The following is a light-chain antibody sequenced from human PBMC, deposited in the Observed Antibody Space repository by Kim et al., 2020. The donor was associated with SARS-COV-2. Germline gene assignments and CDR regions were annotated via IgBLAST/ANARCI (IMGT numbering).Light chain of an antibody. Sequence: QSALSQPASVSGSPGQSITISCTGTDSDIGAYNYVSWYQQHPDKAPKLLIYDVSKRPSGVSARFSAFKSGNTASLIISGLLPEDEADYYCNSYTTSSTLIFGGGTQLTVL. J-gene: IGLJ2*01. V-gene: IGLV2-14*03. CDR3: NSYTTSSTLI. CDR2: DVS. CDR1: DSDIGAYNY.